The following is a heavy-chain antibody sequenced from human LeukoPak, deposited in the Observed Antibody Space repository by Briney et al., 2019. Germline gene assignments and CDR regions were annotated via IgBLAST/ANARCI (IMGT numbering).Heavy chain of an antibody. V-gene: IGHV3-64D*06. D-gene: IGHD6-13*01. CDR3: VKDQRVGLSSWFVPYLYFDC. Sequence: GGSLRVSCSASGFTFTSYAMHWVRQAPGKGLEHVSAISTNGEYTYNADSVKGRFTISRDNSKNTLYLQMSSLKPEDTAEYYCVKDQRVGLSSWFVPYLYFDCWGQGALVTVSS. CDR2: ISTNGEYT. J-gene: IGHJ4*02. CDR1: GFTFTSYA.